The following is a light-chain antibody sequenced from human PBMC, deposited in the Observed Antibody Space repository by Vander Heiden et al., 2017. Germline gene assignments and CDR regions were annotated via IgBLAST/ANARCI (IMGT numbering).Light chain of an antibody. V-gene: IGLV3-9*01. CDR3: QVWDSSTALYV. CDR1: NIGSKN. J-gene: IGLJ1*01. Sequence: SYELPQPLSVSVALGQTARITCGGNNIGSKNVHWYQQKPGQAPVLVIYRDSNRPSGIPERFSGSNSGNTATLTISRAQAGDEADYYCQVWDSSTALYVFGTGTKVTVL. CDR2: RDS.